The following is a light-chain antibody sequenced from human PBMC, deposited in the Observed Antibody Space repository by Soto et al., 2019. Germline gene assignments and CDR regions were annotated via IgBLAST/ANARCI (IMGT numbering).Light chain of an antibody. J-gene: IGKJ5*01. CDR2: DAS. CDR1: ESVSDK. V-gene: IGKV3-15*01. CDR3: QQYDNWPPIT. Sequence: MTQSPSSLSVSPGERATLSCRASESVSDKLAWYQQKPGQAPRLLIYDASTRVTGIPARFSGGGSGTDFTLTITSLQSEDFAVYYCQQYDNWPPITFGQGTRLEIK.